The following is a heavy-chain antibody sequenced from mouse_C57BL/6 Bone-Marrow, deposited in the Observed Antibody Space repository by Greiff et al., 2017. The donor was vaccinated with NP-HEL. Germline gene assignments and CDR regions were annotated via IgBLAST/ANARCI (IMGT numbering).Heavy chain of an antibody. V-gene: IGHV1-19*01. Sequence: EVQLQQSGPVLVKPGASVKMSCKASGYTFTDYYMNWVKQSHGKSLEWIGVINPYNGGTSYNQKFKGKATLTVDKSSSTAYMELNSLTSEDSAVYYCARGIYDGYYWYFDVWGTGTTVTVSS. D-gene: IGHD2-3*01. CDR1: GYTFTDYY. CDR3: ARGIYDGYYWYFDV. J-gene: IGHJ1*03. CDR2: INPYNGGT.